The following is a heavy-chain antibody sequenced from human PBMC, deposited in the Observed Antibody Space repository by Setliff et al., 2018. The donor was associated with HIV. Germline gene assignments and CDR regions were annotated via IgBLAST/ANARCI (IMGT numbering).Heavy chain of an antibody. J-gene: IGHJ4*02. CDR2: ISSSTTNI. D-gene: IGHD1-1*01. CDR1: GFSFNTYN. CDR3: ASARIPTGGTSTSVDY. V-gene: IGHV3-48*01. Sequence: GGSLRLSCTASGFSFNTYNMNWVRHAPGKGLEWLSYISSSTTNIYYADSVRDRFTISRDNAKNSLYLQMNSLKPEDTALYYCASARIPTGGTSTSVDYWGQGTLVTVSS.